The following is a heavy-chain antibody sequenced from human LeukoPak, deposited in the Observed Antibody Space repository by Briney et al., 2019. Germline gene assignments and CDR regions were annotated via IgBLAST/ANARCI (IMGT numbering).Heavy chain of an antibody. CDR2: INHSGST. V-gene: IGHV4-38-2*02. Sequence: SETLSLTCTVSGYSISSGYYWGWIRQPPGKGLEWIGEINHSGSTNYNPSLKSRVTISVDTSKNQFSLKLSSVTAADTAVYYCARVGYSYGSSFDYWGQGTLVTVSS. CDR1: GYSISSGYY. CDR3: ARVGYSYGSSFDY. J-gene: IGHJ4*02. D-gene: IGHD5-18*01.